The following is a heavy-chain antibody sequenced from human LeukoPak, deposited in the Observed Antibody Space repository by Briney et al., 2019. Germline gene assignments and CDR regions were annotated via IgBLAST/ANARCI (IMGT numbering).Heavy chain of an antibody. V-gene: IGHV1-18*01. CDR1: GYTFTSYG. CDR3: AGRSDRGSTSCYPAPNWSFDP. D-gene: IGHD2-2*01. J-gene: IGHJ5*01. CDR2: ISAYNGNT. Sequence: ASVKVSCKASGYTFTSYGISWVRQAPGQGLEWMGWISAYNGNTNYAQKLQGRVTMTTDTSTSTAYMELRSLRSDDTAVFYRAGRSDRGSTSCYPAPNWSFDPWGQGTLVTVSS.